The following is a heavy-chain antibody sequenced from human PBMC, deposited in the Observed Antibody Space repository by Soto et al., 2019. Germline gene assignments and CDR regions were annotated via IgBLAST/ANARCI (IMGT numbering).Heavy chain of an antibody. J-gene: IGHJ1*01. CDR1: GFTVSSNY. CDR3: AKEGGYCSSTRCYGSVYD. V-gene: IGHV3-53*01. D-gene: IGHD2-2*03. CDR2: IYSGGST. Sequence: LSCAASGFTVSSNYMSWVRQAPGKGLEWVSVIYSGGSTYYADSVKGRFTISRDNSKNTLYLQMNSLRAEDTAVYYCAKEGGYCSSTRCYGSVYDWGQGTLVPVYS.